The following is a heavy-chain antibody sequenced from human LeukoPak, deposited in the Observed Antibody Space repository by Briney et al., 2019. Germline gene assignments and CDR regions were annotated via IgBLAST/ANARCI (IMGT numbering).Heavy chain of an antibody. CDR3: ARDGYNLDVFDI. CDR1: GLTFNNYW. D-gene: IGHD5-24*01. V-gene: IGHV3-74*01. Sequence: GGSLRLSCAASGLTFNNYWMHWVRQGPGKGLVWVSRINSDGTSTSYADSVKGRFTIPRDDAKNALYLQMNSLRAEDTAVYYCARDGYNLDVFDIWGQGTMVSVSS. CDR2: INSDGTST. J-gene: IGHJ3*02.